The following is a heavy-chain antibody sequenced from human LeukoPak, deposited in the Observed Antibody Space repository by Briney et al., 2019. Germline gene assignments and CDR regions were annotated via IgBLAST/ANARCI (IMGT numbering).Heavy chain of an antibody. Sequence: GGSLRLSCAASGFIVSNAWMSWVRQAPGKGLEWVANIKQDGSEKYYVDSVKGRFTISRDNAKNSLYLQMSSLRSEDTAVYYCARGKGIYTGYDHPDYWGQGTLVTVSS. J-gene: IGHJ4*02. CDR3: ARGKGIYTGYDHPDY. D-gene: IGHD5-12*01. V-gene: IGHV3-7*03. CDR1: GFIVSNAW. CDR2: IKQDGSEK.